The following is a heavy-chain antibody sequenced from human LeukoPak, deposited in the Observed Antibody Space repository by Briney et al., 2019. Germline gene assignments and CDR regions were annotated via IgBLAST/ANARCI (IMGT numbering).Heavy chain of an antibody. CDR3: AGGVGGADY. CDR2: IKQDGSEQ. Sequence: GGSLRLSCAASGFTFSDYWMSWVRQAPGKGLEWVANIKQDGSEQYYVDSVKGRFTISRDNAKNSVYLQMNSLRAEDTAVYYCAGGVGGADYWGQGTLVTVSS. D-gene: IGHD2-21*01. J-gene: IGHJ4*02. CDR1: GFTFSDYW. V-gene: IGHV3-7*01.